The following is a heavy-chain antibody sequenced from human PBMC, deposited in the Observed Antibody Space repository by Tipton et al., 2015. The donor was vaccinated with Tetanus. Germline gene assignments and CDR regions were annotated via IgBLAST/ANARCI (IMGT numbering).Heavy chain of an antibody. V-gene: IGHV4-30-2*01. CDR1: GDSISSGHS. J-gene: IGHJ5*01. Sequence: TLSLTCDVSGDSISSGHSWNWIRQPPGEGLEWIGFSYHSGQTFYKSSLKSRVTISVDRSKNQFSLKLGSVTAADTAVYYCARARRNDKTYWFDSWGQGTLVIVSS. CDR2: SYHSGQT. CDR3: ARARRNDKTYWFDS.